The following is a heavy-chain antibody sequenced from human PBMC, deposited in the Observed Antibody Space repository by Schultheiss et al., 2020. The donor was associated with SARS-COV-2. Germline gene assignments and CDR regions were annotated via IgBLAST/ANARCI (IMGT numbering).Heavy chain of an antibody. D-gene: IGHD4-17*01. Sequence: GGSLRLSCAASGFRFNDHYMRWVRQAPGRGLEWVSAISGSGGSTYYADSVKGRFTISRDNAKNSLYLQMNSLRAEDTAVYYCAKTVTTAYYLDYWGQGTLVTVSS. J-gene: IGHJ4*02. V-gene: IGHV3-23*01. CDR2: ISGSGGST. CDR3: AKTVTTAYYLDY. CDR1: GFRFNDHY.